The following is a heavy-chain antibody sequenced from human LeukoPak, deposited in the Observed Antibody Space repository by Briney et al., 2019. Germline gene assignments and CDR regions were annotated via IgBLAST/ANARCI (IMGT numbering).Heavy chain of an antibody. D-gene: IGHD1-26*01. CDR3: ARDRGIVGAHDAFDI. CDR2: IYHSGST. CDR1: GGSISSGGYY. V-gene: IGHV4-30-2*01. Sequence: SQTLSLTCTVSGGSISSGGYYWSWIRQPPGKGLEWIGYIYHSGSTYYNPSLKSRVTISVDRSKNQFSLKLSSVTAADTAVYYCARDRGIVGAHDAFDIWGQGTMVTVSS. J-gene: IGHJ3*02.